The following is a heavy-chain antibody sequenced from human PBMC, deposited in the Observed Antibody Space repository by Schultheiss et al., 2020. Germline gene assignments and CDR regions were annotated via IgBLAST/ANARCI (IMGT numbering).Heavy chain of an antibody. Sequence: GGSLRLSCAASGFTFSSYAMHWVRQAPGKGLEWVAVISYDGSNKYYADSVKGRFIISRDNSRNTLYLQTNSLRAEDTAVYSCARSTVMAVYYFDYWGQGTLVTVSS. CDR1: GFTFSSYA. J-gene: IGHJ4*02. D-gene: IGHD5-18*01. CDR3: ARSTVMAVYYFDY. CDR2: ISYDGSNK. V-gene: IGHV3-30-3*01.